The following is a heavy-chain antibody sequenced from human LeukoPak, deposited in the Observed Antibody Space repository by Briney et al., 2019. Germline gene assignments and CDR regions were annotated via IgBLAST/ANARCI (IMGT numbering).Heavy chain of an antibody. D-gene: IGHD6-13*01. CDR2: ISYTGTT. CDR1: GDSIRNDY. Sequence: SETLSLTCTVSGDSIRNDYWSWLRQSPGKGLEWIGYISYTGTTTYSPSLQSRVTISFDTSMKRFSLTLNSVTAADTAVHYCARDSHSSRWYFWGRGTLVTVSS. J-gene: IGHJ2*01. CDR3: ARDSHSSRWYF. V-gene: IGHV4-59*01.